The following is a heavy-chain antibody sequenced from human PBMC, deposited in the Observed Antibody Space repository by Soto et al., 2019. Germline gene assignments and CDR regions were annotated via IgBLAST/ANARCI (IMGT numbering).Heavy chain of an antibody. CDR3: ARHLRSYDFFQYYYGIDV. V-gene: IGHV5-51*07. Sequence: PGESLKISFRGSGYNYNLHWISWVHQKPGRGLEWMGIIYPGDSDTRYNPSFQGQVTISVDKSINTAYLQWDSLEASDTATYYCARHLRSYDFFQYYYGIDVWGQGSTVTVSS. D-gene: IGHD3-16*01. CDR1: GYNYNLHW. J-gene: IGHJ6*02. CDR2: IYPGDSDT.